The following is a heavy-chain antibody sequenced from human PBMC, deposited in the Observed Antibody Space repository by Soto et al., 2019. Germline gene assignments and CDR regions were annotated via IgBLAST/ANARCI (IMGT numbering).Heavy chain of an antibody. CDR3: ARGPNWFDP. CDR2: INHSGST. Sequence: SETLSLTCTVSGGSISSYYWRWIRQPPGKGLEWIGEINHSGSTDYNPSLKSRVTISVDTSKNQFSLKLSSVTAADTDVYYCARGPNWFDPWGQGTLVTVS. CDR1: GGSISSYY. J-gene: IGHJ5*02. V-gene: IGHV4-34*01.